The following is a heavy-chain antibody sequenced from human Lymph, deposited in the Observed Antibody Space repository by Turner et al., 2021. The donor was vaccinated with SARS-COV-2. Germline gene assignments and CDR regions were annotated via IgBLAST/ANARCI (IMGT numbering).Heavy chain of an antibody. D-gene: IGHD3-3*01. Sequence: QVQLQESGPGLVKPSETLSLTCTVSGGSISSYYWSWIRQPPVKGLEWIGYSHYSGSTNYNPSLKSRVTISVDTSNNQCSLKLTSVTAADTAVYYCARAVGAFGVLTNVDQWGQGTLVTVPS. CDR1: GGSISSYY. CDR2: SHYSGST. V-gene: IGHV4-59*01. CDR3: ARAVGAFGVLTNVDQ. J-gene: IGHJ4*02.